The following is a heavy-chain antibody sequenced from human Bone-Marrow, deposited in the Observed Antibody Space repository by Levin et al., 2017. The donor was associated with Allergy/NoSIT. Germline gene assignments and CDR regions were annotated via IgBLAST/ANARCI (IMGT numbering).Heavy chain of an antibody. CDR2: IDHSGKA. J-gene: IGHJ4*02. CDR3: AGEGAGSFDF. CDR1: GASFSEHF. Sequence: SETLSLTCAVYGASFSEHFWSWVRQSPEKGLEWIGEIDHSGKAEYAPSLKSRVTISVDTSKNQFSLKLTSVTAADTAIYYCAGEGAGSFDFWGQGTLVSVSS. D-gene: IGHD6-19*01. V-gene: IGHV4-34*01.